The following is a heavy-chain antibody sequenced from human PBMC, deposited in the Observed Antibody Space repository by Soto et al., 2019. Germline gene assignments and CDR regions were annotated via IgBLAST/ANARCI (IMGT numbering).Heavy chain of an antibody. J-gene: IGHJ5*02. V-gene: IGHV1-69*13. CDR2: IIPIFGTA. CDR3: ARVWLHGNWFDP. D-gene: IGHD3-10*01. CDR1: GGTFSSYA. Sequence: SVKVSCKASGGTFSSYAISWVRQAPGQGLEWMGGIIPIFGTANYAQKFPGRVTITADESTSTAYMELSSLRSEDTAVYYFARVWLHGNWFDPWGQGTLVTVS.